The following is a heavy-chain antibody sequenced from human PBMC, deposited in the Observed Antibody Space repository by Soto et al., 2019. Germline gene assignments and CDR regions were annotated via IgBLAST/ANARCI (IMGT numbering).Heavy chain of an antibody. CDR2: ISGSGGST. J-gene: IGHJ4*02. V-gene: IGHV3-23*01. Sequence: GGSLRLSCAASGFTFNSYWMSWVRQAPGKGLEWVSAISGSGGSTYYADSVKGRFTISRDNSKNTLYLQMNSLRAEDTAVYYCATIYVYYDFWSGYYDYWGQGTLVTVSS. D-gene: IGHD3-3*01. CDR3: ATIYVYYDFWSGYYDY. CDR1: GFTFNSYW.